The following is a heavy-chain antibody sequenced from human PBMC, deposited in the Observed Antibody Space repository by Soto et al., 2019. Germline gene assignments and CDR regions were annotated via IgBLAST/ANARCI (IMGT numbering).Heavy chain of an antibody. CDR3: GIPSTMTTSVVC. Sequence: QVQLVESGGGVVQPGGSLRLSCVASAFTFSTYDMHWVRQAPGKGLEWVTTISYDASHEYYADSAKGRFTISRDNSKNTLFLQMNSLRGEDTAIYYCGIPSTMTTSVVCWGQGTLVTVSS. D-gene: IGHD4-17*01. J-gene: IGHJ4*02. V-gene: IGHV3-30*03. CDR1: AFTFSTYD. CDR2: ISYDASHE.